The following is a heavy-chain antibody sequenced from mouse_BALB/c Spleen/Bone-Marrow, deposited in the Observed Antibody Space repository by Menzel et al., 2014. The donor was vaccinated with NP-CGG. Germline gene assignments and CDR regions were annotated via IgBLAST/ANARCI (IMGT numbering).Heavy chain of an antibody. CDR2: IYPGSGST. CDR3: TRRYEIYYAMDY. CDR1: GYTFTSYW. D-gene: IGHD2-14*01. J-gene: IGHJ4*01. V-gene: IGHV1S22*01. Sequence: GSELVRPGASVRLSCKASGYTFTSYWMHWVKQRPGQGLEWIGNIYPGSGSTNYDEKFKSKATLTVDTSSSTAYMQLSSLTSEDSAVYYCTRRYEIYYAMDYWGQGTSVTVSS.